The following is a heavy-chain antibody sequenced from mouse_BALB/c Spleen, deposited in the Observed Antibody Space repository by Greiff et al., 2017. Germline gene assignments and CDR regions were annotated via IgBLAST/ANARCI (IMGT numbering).Heavy chain of an antibody. Sequence: EVQLMESGGGLVKPGGSLKLSCAASGFTFSDYYMSWVRQTPEKRLEWVATISDGGSYTYSPDSVKGRFTISRDNAKNNLYLQMSSLKSEDTAMYYCAREGYYGSSWFAYWGQGTLVTVSA. CDR2: ISDGGSYT. J-gene: IGHJ3*01. CDR3: AREGYYGSSWFAY. V-gene: IGHV5-4*02. D-gene: IGHD2-2*01. CDR1: GFTFSDYY.